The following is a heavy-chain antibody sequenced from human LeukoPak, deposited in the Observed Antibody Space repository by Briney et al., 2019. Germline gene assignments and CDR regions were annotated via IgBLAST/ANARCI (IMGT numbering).Heavy chain of an antibody. V-gene: IGHV3-53*01. CDR3: AGIYKQWLVPFHARVYYYMDV. D-gene: IGHD6-19*01. CDR1: GGSISSSSYY. J-gene: IGHJ6*03. CDR2: IYSGGST. Sequence: PSETLSLTCTVSGGSISSSSYYWGWIRQPPGKGLEWVSVIYSGGSTYYADSVKGRFTISRDNSKNTLYLQMNSLRAEDTAVYYCAGIYKQWLVPFHARVYYYMDVWGKGTTVTISS.